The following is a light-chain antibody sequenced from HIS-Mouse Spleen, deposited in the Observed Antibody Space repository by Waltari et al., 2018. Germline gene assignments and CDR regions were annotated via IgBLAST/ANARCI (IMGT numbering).Light chain of an antibody. CDR2: DVS. V-gene: IGLV2-14*03. J-gene: IGLJ3*02. CDR3: SSYTSSSWV. Sequence: QSALTQPASVSGSPGQSITISRTRTSSDVGGYNYVAWYQQHPGKAPKLMIYDVSNRPSGVSNRFSGSKSGNTASLTISGLQAEDEADYYCSSYTSSSWVFGGGTKLTVL. CDR1: SSDVGGYNY.